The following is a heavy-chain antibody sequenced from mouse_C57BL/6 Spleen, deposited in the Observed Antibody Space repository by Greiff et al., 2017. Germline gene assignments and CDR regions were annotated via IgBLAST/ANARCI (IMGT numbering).Heavy chain of an antibody. J-gene: IGHJ3*01. D-gene: IGHD2-4*01. Sequence: LQQSGAELVRPGSSVKLSCKDSYFAFTACAMHWVKQRPGHGLEWIGSFTMYSGATGYSANFKGQATLTAHTSSSTAYMELSSLTSEDSAVYYCARGADDDGPFAYWGQGTLVTVSA. V-gene: IGHV1-49*01. CDR3: ARGADDDGPFAY. CDR2: FTMYSGAT. CDR1: YFAFTACA.